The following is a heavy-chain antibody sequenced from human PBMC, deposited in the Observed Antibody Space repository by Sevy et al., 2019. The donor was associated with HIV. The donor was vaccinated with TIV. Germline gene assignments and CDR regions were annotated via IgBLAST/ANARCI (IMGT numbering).Heavy chain of an antibody. D-gene: IGHD2-8*02. CDR1: GDSMNTYY. CDR3: GRLVPGDNWFDP. V-gene: IGHV4-59*01. Sequence: SETPSLTCTVTGDSMNTYYWAWIRQPPGKSLEWVGYILYSGSTEYSPSLKSRVTMALDKSTNEVSMRLSSVTAADTAVYYWGRLVPGDNWFDPWGQGRLVTVSS. J-gene: IGHJ5*02. CDR2: ILYSGST.